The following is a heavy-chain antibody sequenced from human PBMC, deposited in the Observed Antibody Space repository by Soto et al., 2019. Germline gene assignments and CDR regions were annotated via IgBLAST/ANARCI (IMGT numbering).Heavy chain of an antibody. Sequence: EVQLLESGGGLVQPGGSLRLSCAASGFTFSSYAMSWVRQAPGKGLEWVSSISGSGGSTYYADSVKGRFTVSRDNSKNTLLLQLNSLRAEDTAVYYCAKDRPSGYGWDYWGQGTLVTVSS. CDR3: AKDRPSGYGWDY. V-gene: IGHV3-23*01. CDR2: ISGSGGST. J-gene: IGHJ4*02. CDR1: GFTFSSYA. D-gene: IGHD5-12*01.